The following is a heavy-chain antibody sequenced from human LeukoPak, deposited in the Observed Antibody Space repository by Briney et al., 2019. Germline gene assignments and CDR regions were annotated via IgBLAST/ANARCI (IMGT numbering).Heavy chain of an antibody. V-gene: IGHV3-23*01. D-gene: IGHD3-10*02. CDR1: GFTFSNYD. CDR2: INYSGLST. J-gene: IGHJ6*04. Sequence: GGSLRLSCAASGFTFSNYDMTWIRQAPGKGLEWVSVINYSGLSTNYADSVKGRFTISRDNAKNSLYLQMNSLRAEDTAVYYCAELGITMIGGVWGKGTTVTISS. CDR3: AELGITMIGGV.